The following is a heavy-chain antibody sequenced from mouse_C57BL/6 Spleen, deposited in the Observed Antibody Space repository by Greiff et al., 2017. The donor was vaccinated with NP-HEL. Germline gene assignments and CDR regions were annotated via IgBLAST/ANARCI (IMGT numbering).Heavy chain of an antibody. D-gene: IGHD1-1*02. CDR2: INPSTGGT. CDR3: ARCGGTGVDY. CDR1: GYSFTGYY. J-gene: IGHJ2*01. Sequence: VQLQQSGPELVKPGASVKISCKASGYSFTGYYMNWVKQSPEKSLEWIGEINPSTGGTTYNQKFKAKATLTVDKSSSTAYMQLRSLTSEDSADYYCARCGGTGVDYWGQGTTLTVSS. V-gene: IGHV1-42*01.